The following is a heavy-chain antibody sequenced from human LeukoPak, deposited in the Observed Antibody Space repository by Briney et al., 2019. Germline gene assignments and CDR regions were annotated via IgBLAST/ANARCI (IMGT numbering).Heavy chain of an antibody. CDR1: GGSISSGSYY. CDR2: IYTSGST. D-gene: IGHD3-10*01. Sequence: SETLSLTCTVSGGSISSGSYYWSWIRQPAGKGLEWIGRIYTSGSTNYNPSLKSRVTISVDTSKNQFSLKLSSVTAADTAVYYCAREGTMVRGVFDYWGQGTLVTVSS. J-gene: IGHJ4*02. CDR3: AREGTMVRGVFDY. V-gene: IGHV4-61*02.